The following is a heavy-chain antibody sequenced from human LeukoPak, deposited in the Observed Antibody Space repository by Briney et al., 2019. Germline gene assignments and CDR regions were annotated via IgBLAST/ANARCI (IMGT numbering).Heavy chain of an antibody. CDR1: GFTFSSYG. J-gene: IGHJ4*02. CDR2: IWYDGSNK. V-gene: IGHV3-33*01. Sequence: GGSLRLSCAASGFTFSSYGMHWVRQAPGKGLEWVAVIWYDGSNKYYADSVKGRFTISRDNSKNTLYLQMNSLRAEDTAAYYCARVGYRWLQYFDYWGQGTLVTVSS. CDR3: ARVGYRWLQYFDY. D-gene: IGHD5-24*01.